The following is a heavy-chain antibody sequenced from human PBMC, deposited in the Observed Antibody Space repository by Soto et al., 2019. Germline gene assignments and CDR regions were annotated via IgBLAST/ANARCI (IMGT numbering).Heavy chain of an antibody. V-gene: IGHV3-53*01. CDR3: AGSPTYQSSSGWSLDY. J-gene: IGHJ4*02. CDR1: GFTVSSNY. D-gene: IGHD6-19*01. Sequence: EVQLVESGGGLIQPGGSLRLSCAASGFTVSSNYMSWVRQAPGKGLEWVSVIYSGGSTYYADSVKGRFTISRDNSKNTRDLQMSSLRAEDTAGYYCAGSPTYQSSSGWSLDYCGQGTLVTVSS. CDR2: IYSGGST.